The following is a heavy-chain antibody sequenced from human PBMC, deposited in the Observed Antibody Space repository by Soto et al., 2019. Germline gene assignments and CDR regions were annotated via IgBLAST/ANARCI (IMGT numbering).Heavy chain of an antibody. V-gene: IGHV3-23*01. J-gene: IGHJ6*02. Sequence: GGSLRLSCAASGFTFSSHAISWVRQAPGKGLEWVSAISGTGVSTFYADSVKGRFTISRDNSKNTLHLQMNSLRVEDTAIYYCAKNRDGYYYTGTDVWGQGTTVTVSS. CDR1: GFTFSSHA. CDR3: AKNRDGYYYTGTDV. CDR2: ISGTGVST.